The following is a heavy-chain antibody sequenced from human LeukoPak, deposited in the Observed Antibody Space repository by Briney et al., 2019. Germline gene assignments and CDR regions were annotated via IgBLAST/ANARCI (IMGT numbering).Heavy chain of an antibody. V-gene: IGHV4-34*01. CDR1: GGSFSGYY. CDR2: INHSGST. D-gene: IGHD1-14*01. CDR3: ARAPPGTAAKYFRH. J-gene: IGHJ1*01. Sequence: PSETLSLTCAVYGGSFSGYYWSWIRQPPGKGLEWIGEINHSGSTNYNPSLKSRVTISVDTSKNQFSLKLSSVTAADTAVYYCARAPPGTAAKYFRHWGQGTLVTVSS.